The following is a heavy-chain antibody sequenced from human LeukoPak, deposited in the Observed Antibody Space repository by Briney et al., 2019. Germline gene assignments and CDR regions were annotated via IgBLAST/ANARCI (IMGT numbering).Heavy chain of an antibody. Sequence: GDSLKISCKGSGYSFTSYWIGWVRQMPGKGLEWMGITYPGDSDTRYSPSFQGQVTISVDKSISTAYLQWSSLKASDTAMYYCARRARTMVIVGATRDYYFDYWGQGTLVTVSS. CDR1: GYSFTSYW. V-gene: IGHV5-51*01. CDR2: TYPGDSDT. J-gene: IGHJ4*02. CDR3: ARRARTMVIVGATRDYYFDY. D-gene: IGHD1-26*01.